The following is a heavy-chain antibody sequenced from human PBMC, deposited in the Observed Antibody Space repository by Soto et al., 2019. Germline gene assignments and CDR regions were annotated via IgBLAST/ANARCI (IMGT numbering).Heavy chain of an antibody. CDR2: IYWDDDK. Sequence: QITLKESGPTLVKPTQTLTLTCTFSGFSLSTSGVGVGWIRQPPGKDLEWLALIYWDDDKRYSPSLKSRLTTXKXXSKNQVVLTMTNMDPVDTATYYCAHRRSYCSGGSCYSGFDYWGQGTLVTVSS. CDR3: AHRRSYCSGGSCYSGFDY. D-gene: IGHD2-15*01. J-gene: IGHJ4*02. V-gene: IGHV2-5*02. CDR1: GFSLSTSGVG.